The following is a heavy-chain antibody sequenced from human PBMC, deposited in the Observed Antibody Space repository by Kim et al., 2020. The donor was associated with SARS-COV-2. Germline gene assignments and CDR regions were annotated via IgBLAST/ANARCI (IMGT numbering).Heavy chain of an antibody. CDR1: GYTFTSYA. D-gene: IGHD6-6*01. V-gene: IGHV1-3*01. Sequence: ASVKVSCKASGYTFTSYAMHWVRQAPGQRLEWMGWINAGNGNTKYSQKFQGRVTITRDTSASTAYMELSSLRSEDTAVYYCARWDHSSSSRTPWGQGTLVPVSS. J-gene: IGHJ4*02. CDR3: ARWDHSSSSRTP. CDR2: INAGNGNT.